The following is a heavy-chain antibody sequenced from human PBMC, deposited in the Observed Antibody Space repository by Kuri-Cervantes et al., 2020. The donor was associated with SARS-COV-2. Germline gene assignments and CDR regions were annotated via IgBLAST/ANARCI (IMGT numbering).Heavy chain of an antibody. CDR2: SSTYNGYT. D-gene: IGHD1-26*01. Sequence: ASVKVSRKASGYTFNTKGISWVRQAPGQGLEWMGWSSTYNGYTNYEQKFQGRVTMTTDTSTSTAYMELRSLRSDDTAVYYCARVGATYFYGMNVWGQGTTVTVSS. CDR1: GYTFNTKG. V-gene: IGHV1-18*01. CDR3: ARVGATYFYGMNV. J-gene: IGHJ6*02.